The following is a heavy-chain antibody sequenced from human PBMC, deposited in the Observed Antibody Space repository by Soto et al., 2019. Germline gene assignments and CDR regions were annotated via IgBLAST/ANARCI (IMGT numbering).Heavy chain of an antibody. Sequence: PGGSLRLSCAASGYTFSDYYMSWIRHAPGKGLEWVSYISSSGSTIYYADSVKGRFTISRDNAKNSLYLQMNSLRAEDTAVYYCARDFCSGGSCYSDAFDIWGQGTMVTV. CDR2: ISSSGSTI. J-gene: IGHJ3*02. V-gene: IGHV3-11*01. D-gene: IGHD2-15*01. CDR3: ARDFCSGGSCYSDAFDI. CDR1: GYTFSDYY.